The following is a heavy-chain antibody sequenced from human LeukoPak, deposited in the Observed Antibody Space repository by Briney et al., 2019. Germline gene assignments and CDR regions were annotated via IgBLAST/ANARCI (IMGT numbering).Heavy chain of an antibody. D-gene: IGHD3-22*01. CDR2: IFHTGSN. V-gene: IGHV4-38-2*01. J-gene: IGHJ3*01. Sequence: PSETLSLTCGVSGYSISGGYYWGWIRQSPGKGLEWIPTIFHTGSNYHNPSLKSRVILSVDTSKNQFSLILTSVTAADTAVYYCVRMGVSYYYDSSTYYPVAFDVWGQGTMVTVSS. CDR1: GYSISGGYY. CDR3: VRMGVSYYYDSSTYYPVAFDV.